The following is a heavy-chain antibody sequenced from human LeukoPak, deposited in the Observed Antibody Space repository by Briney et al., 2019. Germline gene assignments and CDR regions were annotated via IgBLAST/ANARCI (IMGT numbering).Heavy chain of an antibody. CDR1: GFMFSSNW. V-gene: IGHV3-7*03. D-gene: IGHD3-16*01. J-gene: IGHJ6*02. CDR2: IKEDGTET. CDR3: ARNQQLGGHSYYYYGMDV. Sequence: GGSLRLSCATSGFMFSSNWMSWVRLAPGKGLEWVANIKEDGTETYYVDSVKGRFTISRDNSKNTLYLQMNSLRADDTAIYYCARNQQLGGHSYYYYGMDVWGQGTTVTVSS.